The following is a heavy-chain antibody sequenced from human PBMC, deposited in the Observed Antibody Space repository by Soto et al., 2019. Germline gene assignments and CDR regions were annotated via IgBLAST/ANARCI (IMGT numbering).Heavy chain of an antibody. D-gene: IGHD2-2*01. CDR2: IYPGDSDT. Sequence: GESLKISCKGSGYSFTSYWIGWVRQMPGKGLEWMGIIYPGDSDTRYSPSFQGQVTISADKSISTAYLQWSSLKASDTAMYYCAREGLGYCISTSCYAPHYYYYGMDVWGQGTTVTVSS. V-gene: IGHV5-51*01. CDR3: AREGLGYCISTSCYAPHYYYYGMDV. CDR1: GYSFTSYW. J-gene: IGHJ6*02.